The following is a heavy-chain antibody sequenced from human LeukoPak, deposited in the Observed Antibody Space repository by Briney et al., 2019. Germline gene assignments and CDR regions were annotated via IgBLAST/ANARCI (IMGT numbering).Heavy chain of an antibody. CDR2: ISDSGGST. Sequence: GGSLRLSCAASGFTFSSYSMNWVRQAPGKGLEWVSAISDSGGSTYYADSVKGRFTISRDNSKNTLYLQMNSLRAEDTAVYYCAKALIDSSGFDYWGQGTLVTVSS. CDR1: GFTFSSYS. D-gene: IGHD3-22*01. CDR3: AKALIDSSGFDY. V-gene: IGHV3-23*01. J-gene: IGHJ4*02.